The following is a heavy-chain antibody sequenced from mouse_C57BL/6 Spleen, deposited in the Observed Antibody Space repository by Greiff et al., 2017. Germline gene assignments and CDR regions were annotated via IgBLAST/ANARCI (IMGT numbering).Heavy chain of an antibody. Sequence: QVQLQQPGAELVRPGSSVKLSCKASGYTFTSYWMHWVKQRPIQGLEWIGNIDPSDSDTHYNQKFKDKATLTVDKSSSTAYMQLSSLTSEDSAVYYCAREAIDYGSYFDDWGQGTTLTVSS. V-gene: IGHV1-52*01. CDR1: GYTFTSYW. CDR2: IDPSDSDT. D-gene: IGHD1-1*01. J-gene: IGHJ2*01. CDR3: AREAIDYGSYFDD.